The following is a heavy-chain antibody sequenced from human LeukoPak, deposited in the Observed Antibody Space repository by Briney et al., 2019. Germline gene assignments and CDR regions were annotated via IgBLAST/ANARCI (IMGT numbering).Heavy chain of an antibody. D-gene: IGHD3-9*01. V-gene: IGHV4-39*01. CDR1: GDYITTTNYY. CDR3: ARRSRLYRHETTGYHDS. Sequence: SETLSLTCNVSGDYITTTNYYWAWIRQPPGKGLEWIASVFYSGTTYYNPSLKSRVTISMDTSRKQISLRLTSVTATDKAIYYCARRSRLYRHETTGYHDSWGQGTLVTVSS. CDR2: VFYSGTT. J-gene: IGHJ4*02.